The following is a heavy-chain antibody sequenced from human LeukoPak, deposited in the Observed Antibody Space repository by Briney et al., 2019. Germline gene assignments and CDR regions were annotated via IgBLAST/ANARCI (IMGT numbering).Heavy chain of an antibody. V-gene: IGHV1-24*01. Sequence: ASVKVSCKVSGYTLTELSMHWVRQAPGKGLEWMGGFDPEDGETIYAQKFQGRVTMTEDTSTDTAYMELSSLRSEDTAVYYCATVDSSRYYYYYGMDVWGQGTLVTVSS. CDR2: FDPEDGET. CDR1: GYTLTELS. D-gene: IGHD3-22*01. CDR3: ATVDSSRYYYYYGMDV. J-gene: IGHJ6*02.